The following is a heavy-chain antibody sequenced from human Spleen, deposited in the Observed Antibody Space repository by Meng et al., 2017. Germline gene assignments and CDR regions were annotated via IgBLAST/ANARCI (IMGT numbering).Heavy chain of an antibody. CDR2: IYPDDSDT. J-gene: IGHJ4*02. D-gene: IGHD6-19*01. CDR1: GYSFTSYW. Sequence: GESLKISCQGSGYSFTSYWIDWVRQMPGKGLEWMGSIYPDDSDTRYSPSFQGQVTISADKSISTAYLQWSSLKASDSATYFCARLSSSALEYWGQGTLVTVSS. V-gene: IGHV5-51*01. CDR3: ARLSSSALEY.